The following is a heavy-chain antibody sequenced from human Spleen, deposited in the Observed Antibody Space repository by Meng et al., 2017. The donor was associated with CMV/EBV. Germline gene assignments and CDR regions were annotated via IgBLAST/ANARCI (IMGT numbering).Heavy chain of an antibody. D-gene: IGHD3-16*01. CDR2: ITSAGSGV. V-gene: IGHV3-74*03. J-gene: IGHJ6*02. CDR1: GFTFNNYW. CDR3: ATLRGPVRGYGMDV. Sequence: GGSLRLSCAASGFTFNNYWMHWVRQLPGKGLVWVSRITSAGSGVTYGDFVKGRFTISRDNTKNTLYLQMNSLRAEDTAIYYCATLRGPVRGYGMDVWGQGTTVTVSS.